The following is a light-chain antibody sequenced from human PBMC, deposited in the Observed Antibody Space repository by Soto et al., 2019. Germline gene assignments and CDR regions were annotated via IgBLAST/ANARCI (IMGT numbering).Light chain of an antibody. CDR3: SSYAGSSNYV. CDR2: EVT. Sequence: QSVLTQPRSVSGSPGQSVTISCTGTSSDVGGYNYVSWYQQHPGKVPKLMIYEVTKRPSGVPDRFSGSKSGDTASLTVSGLQAEDEADYYCSSYAGSSNYVFGTGTKVTVL. V-gene: IGLV2-8*01. CDR1: SSDVGGYNY. J-gene: IGLJ1*01.